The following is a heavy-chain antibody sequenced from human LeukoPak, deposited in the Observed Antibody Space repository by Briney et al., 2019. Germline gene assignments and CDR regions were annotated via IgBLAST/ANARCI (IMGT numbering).Heavy chain of an antibody. Sequence: GGSLRLSCAASGFTVSSNYMSWVRQAPGKGLEWISLIYSDGSTFYSDSVKGRFTISRDNSKNTLYLQMNSLRAEDTAVYYCARDFVEGSGGCFDYWGQGTLVTVSS. CDR2: IYSDGST. D-gene: IGHD3-10*01. CDR3: ARDFVEGSGGCFDY. V-gene: IGHV3-66*01. J-gene: IGHJ4*02. CDR1: GFTVSSNY.